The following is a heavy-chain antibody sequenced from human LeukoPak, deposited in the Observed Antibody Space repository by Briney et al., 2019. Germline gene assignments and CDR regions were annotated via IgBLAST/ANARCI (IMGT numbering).Heavy chain of an antibody. V-gene: IGHV4-34*01. D-gene: IGHD7-27*01. CDR2: IDHSGST. CDR3: ARGTATGDEDY. J-gene: IGHJ4*02. CDR1: GGSFSGYY. Sequence: SETLSLTCAGFGGSFSGYYWSWIRQPPGKGMEWIGEIDHSGSTNYNPSLKSRVTISLDTSKNQFSLKLSSVTAADTAVYYCARGTATGDEDYWGQGTLVTVSS.